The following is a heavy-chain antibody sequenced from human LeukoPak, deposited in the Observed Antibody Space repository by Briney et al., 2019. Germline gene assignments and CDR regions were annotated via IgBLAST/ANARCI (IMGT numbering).Heavy chain of an antibody. D-gene: IGHD2-2*01. J-gene: IGHJ4*02. Sequence: SGGSLRLSCAASGFTFSSSAMSWVRQAPGKGLEWVSAISNNGGYTYYADSVQGRFTISRDNSKNTLYLQMNSLRAEDTAVYYCAKNDDMAVDYFDYWGQGTLVTVSS. CDR3: AKNDDMAVDYFDY. CDR1: GFTFSSSA. V-gene: IGHV3-23*01. CDR2: ISNNGGYT.